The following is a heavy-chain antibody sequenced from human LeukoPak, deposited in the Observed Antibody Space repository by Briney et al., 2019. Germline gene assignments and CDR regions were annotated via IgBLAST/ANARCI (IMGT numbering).Heavy chain of an antibody. J-gene: IGHJ3*02. CDR2: ISGSGGYT. Sequence: GGSLRLSCAASGFTFSSYVMSWVRQAPGKGLEWVSVISGSGGYTYYADSVKGRFSISRDNSKNTLYMEMNSLRAEDTAVYYCVKGWLLYGFDIWGQGTMVTVSS. CDR3: VKGWLLYGFDI. CDR1: GFTFSSYV. V-gene: IGHV3-23*01. D-gene: IGHD3-3*01.